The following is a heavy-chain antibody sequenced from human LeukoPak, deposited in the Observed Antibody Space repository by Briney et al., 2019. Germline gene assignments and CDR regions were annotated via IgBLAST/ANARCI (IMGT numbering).Heavy chain of an antibody. CDR3: ARAVVGATRYYFDY. D-gene: IGHD1-26*01. CDR1: GFTFSSYW. J-gene: IGHJ4*02. CDR2: IKQDGSEK. Sequence: GGSLRLSCAASGFTFSSYWMSWDRQAPGKGLEWVANIKQDGSEKYYVDSVKGRFTISRDNAKNSLYLQMNSLRAEDTAVYYCARAVVGATRYYFDYWGQGTLVTVSS. V-gene: IGHV3-7*01.